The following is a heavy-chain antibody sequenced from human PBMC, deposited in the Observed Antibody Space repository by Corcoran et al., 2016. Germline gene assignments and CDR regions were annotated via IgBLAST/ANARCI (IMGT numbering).Heavy chain of an antibody. CDR2: IYYSGST. Sequence: QLQLQESGPGLVKPSETLSLTCTVSGGSISSSSYYWGWIRQPPGKGLEWIGSIYYSGSTYYTPSLKSRVTISVDTSKNQFSLKLSSVTAADTAVYYFARGQPLRYFDKYDFDYWGQGTLVTVSS. CDR1: GGSISSSSYY. D-gene: IGHD3-9*01. V-gene: IGHV4-39*07. CDR3: ARGQPLRYFDKYDFDY. J-gene: IGHJ4*02.